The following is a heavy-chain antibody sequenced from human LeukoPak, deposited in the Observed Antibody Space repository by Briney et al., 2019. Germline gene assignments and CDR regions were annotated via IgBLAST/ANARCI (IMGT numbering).Heavy chain of an antibody. CDR2: ISGSGGST. J-gene: IGHJ4*02. D-gene: IGHD3-22*01. CDR1: GFTFSNYA. Sequence: PGGSLRLSCTASGFTFSNYAMSWVRQAPGKGLEWVSAISGSGGSTYYADSVKGRFTISRDNSKNTLYLQMNSLRAEDTAVYYCAKDRMIVVAHYPYYFDYWGQGTLVTVSS. CDR3: AKDRMIVVAHYPYYFDY. V-gene: IGHV3-23*01.